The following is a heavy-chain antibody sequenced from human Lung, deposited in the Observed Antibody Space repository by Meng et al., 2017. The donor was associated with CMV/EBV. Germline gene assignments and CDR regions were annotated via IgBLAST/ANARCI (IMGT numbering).Heavy chain of an antibody. CDR3: VRGRGLDA. Sequence: GGSLRLSCAASGFSLSAYGMTWVRQAPGQGLEWVANIKEDGSERDYADSVEGRFTISRDNSRNSLFLEMNSLHVGDTAVYYCVRGRGLDAWGQGTTVTVSS. CDR2: IKEDGSER. CDR1: GFSLSAYG. V-gene: IGHV3-7*01. D-gene: IGHD6-25*01. J-gene: IGHJ6*02.